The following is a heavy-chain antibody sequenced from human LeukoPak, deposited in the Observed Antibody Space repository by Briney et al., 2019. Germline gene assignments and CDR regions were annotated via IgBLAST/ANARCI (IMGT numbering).Heavy chain of an antibody. CDR2: INHSGST. CDR1: GGSFSGYY. V-gene: IGHV4-34*01. D-gene: IGHD3-16*02. Sequence: MASETLSLTCAVYGGSFSGYYWSWIRQPPGKGLEWIGEINHSGSTNYNPSLKSRVTISVDKSKNQFSLKLSSVTAADTAVYYCASVRSHYVWGSYRYAIRNWGQGTLVTVSS. J-gene: IGHJ4*02. CDR3: ASVRSHYVWGSYRYAIRN.